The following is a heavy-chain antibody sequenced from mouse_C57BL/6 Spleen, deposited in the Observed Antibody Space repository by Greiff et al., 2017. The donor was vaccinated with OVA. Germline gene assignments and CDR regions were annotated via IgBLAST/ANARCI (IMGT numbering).Heavy chain of an antibody. Sequence: QVQLQQPGAELVKPGASVKLSCKASGYTFTSYWMPWVKQRPGQGLEWIGMIHPNSGSTNYNEKFKSKATLTVDKSSSTAYMQLSSLTSEDSAVYYCAGGGNYDGAMDDWGQGTSVTVSS. CDR3: AGGGNYDGAMDD. CDR1: GYTFTSYW. CDR2: IHPNSGST. D-gene: IGHD2-4*01. V-gene: IGHV1-64*01. J-gene: IGHJ4*01.